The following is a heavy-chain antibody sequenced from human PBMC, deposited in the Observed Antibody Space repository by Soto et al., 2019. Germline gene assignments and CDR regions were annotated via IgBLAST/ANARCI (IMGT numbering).Heavy chain of an antibody. J-gene: IGHJ6*02. D-gene: IGHD6-13*01. Sequence: GGSLRLSCAASGFTFSSYAMSWVRQAPGKGLEWVSAISGSGGSTYYADSVKGRFTISRDNSKNTLYLQMNSLRAEDTAVYYCAKVFSSSWSGIAHYYYYYGMDVWGQGTTVTVSS. CDR2: ISGSGGST. V-gene: IGHV3-23*01. CDR3: AKVFSSSWSGIAHYYYYYGMDV. CDR1: GFTFSSYA.